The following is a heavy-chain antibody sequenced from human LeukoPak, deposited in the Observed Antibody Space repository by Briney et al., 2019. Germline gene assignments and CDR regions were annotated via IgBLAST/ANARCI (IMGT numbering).Heavy chain of an antibody. D-gene: IGHD3-22*01. CDR2: ISYSGST. J-gene: IGHJ4*02. CDR1: GGSISSGDYY. V-gene: IGHV4-30-4*08. Sequence: SQTLSLTCTVSGGSISSGDYYWSWIRQPPGTGLEWIGYISYSGSTNYNPSFKSRVTISVETSKTQYSLKLSSVTAADTAVYYCARYYFDRSGFYLLDYWGQGTLVTVSS. CDR3: ARYYFDRSGFYLLDY.